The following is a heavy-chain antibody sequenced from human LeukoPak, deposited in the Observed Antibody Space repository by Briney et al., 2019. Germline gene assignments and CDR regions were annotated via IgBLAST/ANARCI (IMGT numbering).Heavy chain of an antibody. D-gene: IGHD6-13*01. CDR2: ISYDGSNK. CDR3: ARAFISAAGQFCFDC. CDR1: GFTFSSYG. Sequence: RGSLRLSCAASGFTFSSYGMHWVRQAPGQGLEWVAGISYDGSNKYYADSVKGRFTISRDNSKNTLYLQMNSLRAEDTAVYYCARAFISAAGQFCFDCWGQGTMVTVCS. V-gene: IGHV3-30*03. J-gene: IGHJ4*02.